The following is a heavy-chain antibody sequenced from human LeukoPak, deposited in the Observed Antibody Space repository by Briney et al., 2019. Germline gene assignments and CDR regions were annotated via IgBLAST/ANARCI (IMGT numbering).Heavy chain of an antibody. J-gene: IGHJ4*02. V-gene: IGHV3-23*01. Sequence: PGGSLRLSCAASGFTFSTYSMNWVRQAPGKGLEWVSGISASGDSTYYADSVKGRFTISRDNSKNTLYLQMNSLRAEDTAVYYCAKMPVSYSSGWSTFDYWGQGNLVTVSS. D-gene: IGHD6-19*01. CDR3: AKMPVSYSSGWSTFDY. CDR1: GFTFSTYS. CDR2: ISASGDST.